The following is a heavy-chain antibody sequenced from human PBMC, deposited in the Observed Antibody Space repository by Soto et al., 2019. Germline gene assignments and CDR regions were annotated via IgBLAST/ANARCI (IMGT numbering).Heavy chain of an antibody. D-gene: IGHD2-8*01. Sequence: QVQLQESGPGLVKPSQTLSLTCTVSGGSISSGDYYWSWIRQPPGKGLEWIGYIYYSGSTYYNPSLKSRVTISVDTSKNQFSLKLSSVTAADTAVYYCARELRLMTYYYYGMDVWGQGTTVTVSS. CDR2: IYYSGST. CDR3: ARELRLMTYYYYGMDV. J-gene: IGHJ6*02. CDR1: GGSISSGDYY. V-gene: IGHV4-30-4*01.